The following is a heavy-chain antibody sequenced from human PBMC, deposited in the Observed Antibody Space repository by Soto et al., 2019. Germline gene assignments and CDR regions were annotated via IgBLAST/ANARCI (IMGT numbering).Heavy chain of an antibody. CDR2: IYYSGST. Sequence: QVQLQESGPGLVKPSETLSLTCTVSGGSISSYYWSWIRQPPGKGLEWIGYIYYSGSTNYHPSLKSRVTISVDTSKNQFSLMLSSVTAADTAVYYCARRYGPGFDYWGQGTLVTVSS. CDR1: GGSISSYY. J-gene: IGHJ4*02. V-gene: IGHV4-59*08. D-gene: IGHD4-17*01. CDR3: ARRYGPGFDY.